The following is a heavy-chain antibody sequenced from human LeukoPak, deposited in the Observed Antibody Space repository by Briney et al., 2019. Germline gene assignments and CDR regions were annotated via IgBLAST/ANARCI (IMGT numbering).Heavy chain of an antibody. D-gene: IGHD4-17*01. V-gene: IGHV3-15*01. CDR3: TTGGTVTFDY. Sequence: GGSLRLSCAASRFXFSNAWISWVRQAPGKGLEWVGRIKSKTGGGTTDYAAPVKGRFTISRDDSKNTLYLQMNSLKTEDTAVYYCTTGGTVTFDYWGQGTLVTVSS. CDR1: RFXFSNAW. J-gene: IGHJ4*02. CDR2: IKSKTGGGTT.